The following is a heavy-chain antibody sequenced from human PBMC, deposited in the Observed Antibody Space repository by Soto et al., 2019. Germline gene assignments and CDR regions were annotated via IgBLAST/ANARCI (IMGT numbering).Heavy chain of an antibody. Sequence: SETLSLTCTVSGGSISSYYWSWIRQPPGKGLEWIGYIYYSGSTNYNPSLKSRVTISVDTSKNQFSLKLSSVTAADTAGYYCAGVGGFWSGYYGLGYYYYGMDVWGQGTTVTVSS. V-gene: IGHV4-59*01. D-gene: IGHD3-3*01. CDR1: GGSISSYY. CDR2: IYYSGST. J-gene: IGHJ6*02. CDR3: AGVGGFWSGYYGLGYYYYGMDV.